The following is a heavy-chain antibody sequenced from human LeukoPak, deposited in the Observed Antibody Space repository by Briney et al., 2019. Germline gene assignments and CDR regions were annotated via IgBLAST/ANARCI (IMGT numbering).Heavy chain of an antibody. CDR3: ARVGGTNYNYYGMDV. CDR2: IYDSGST. J-gene: IGHJ6*02. CDR1: GGSISSYY. V-gene: IGHV4-59*01. D-gene: IGHD1-1*01. Sequence: PSETLSLTCTVSGGSISSYYWSWIRQPPGKGLEWIGYIYDSGSTNYNPSLKSRVTISVDTSKNQFSLKLSSVTAADTAVYYCARVGGTNYNYYGMDVWGQGTTVTVSS.